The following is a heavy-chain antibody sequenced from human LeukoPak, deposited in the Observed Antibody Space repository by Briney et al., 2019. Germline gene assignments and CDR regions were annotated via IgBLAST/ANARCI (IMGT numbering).Heavy chain of an antibody. J-gene: IGHJ4*02. Sequence: PGGSLRLSCAASGFTFNNFAMTWVRQAPGKGLEWVSVISGSGGSTYYADSVKGRFTISRDNSKNTLYLQMNSLRAEDTAVYYCAKNREAVAGTPGIDYWGQGTLVTVSS. CDR2: ISGSGGST. D-gene: IGHD6-19*01. CDR1: GFTFNNFA. V-gene: IGHV3-23*01. CDR3: AKNREAVAGTPGIDY.